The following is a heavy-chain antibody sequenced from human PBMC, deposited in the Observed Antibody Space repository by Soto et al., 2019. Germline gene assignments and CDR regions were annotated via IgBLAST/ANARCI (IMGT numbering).Heavy chain of an antibody. Sequence: GASVKVSCKASGYTFTSYGISWVRQAPGQGLEWMGWISAYNGNTNYAQKLQGRVTMTTDTSTSTAYMELRSLRSDDTAVYYCARDIPLLWFGEFLYDYYYGMDVWGQGTTVTVSS. J-gene: IGHJ6*02. CDR3: ARDIPLLWFGEFLYDYYYGMDV. CDR1: GYTFTSYG. D-gene: IGHD3-10*01. CDR2: ISAYNGNT. V-gene: IGHV1-18*04.